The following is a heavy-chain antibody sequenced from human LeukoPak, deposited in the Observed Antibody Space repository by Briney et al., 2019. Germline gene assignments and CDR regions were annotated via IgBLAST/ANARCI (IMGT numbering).Heavy chain of an antibody. CDR1: GFTFSSYA. D-gene: IGHD6-19*01. CDR3: AKSMTLQWRGFFDL. CDR2: ISGSGANT. Sequence: GGSLRLSCAASGFTFSSYAMSWVRQAPGKGLEWVSAISGSGANTYYADSVRGRFTISRDNSKNTLYLQKNSLRADDTAIYYCAKSMTLQWRGFFDLWGRGTHVTVSS. V-gene: IGHV3-23*01. J-gene: IGHJ2*01.